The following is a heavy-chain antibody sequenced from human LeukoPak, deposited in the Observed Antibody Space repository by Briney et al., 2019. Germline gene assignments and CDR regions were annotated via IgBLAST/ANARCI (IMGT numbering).Heavy chain of an antibody. CDR2: IKQDGSEK. Sequence: GGSLRLSCAASAFTFSSYWMSWVRQAPGKGLEWVANIKQDGSEKYYVDSVKGRFTISRDNAKNSLYLQMNSLRAEDTAVYYCARSGSIDYWGQGTLVTVSS. J-gene: IGHJ4*02. CDR3: ARSGSIDY. D-gene: IGHD1-26*01. CDR1: AFTFSSYW. V-gene: IGHV3-7*01.